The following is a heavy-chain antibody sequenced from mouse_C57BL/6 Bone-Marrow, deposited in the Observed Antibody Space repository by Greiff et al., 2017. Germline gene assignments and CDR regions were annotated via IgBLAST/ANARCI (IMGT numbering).Heavy chain of an antibody. CDR3: ARDYGSSYWYFDV. J-gene: IGHJ1*03. CDR2: ISPRDGST. CDR1: GYTFTSYD. D-gene: IGHD1-1*01. V-gene: IGHV1-85*01. Sequence: QVQLQQSGPELVKPGASVKLSCKASGYTFTSYDINWAKQRPGQGLEWIGWISPRDGSTKYNEKFKGKATLTVDTSSSTAYMELHSLTSEDSAVYFCARDYGSSYWYFDVWGTGTTVTVSS.